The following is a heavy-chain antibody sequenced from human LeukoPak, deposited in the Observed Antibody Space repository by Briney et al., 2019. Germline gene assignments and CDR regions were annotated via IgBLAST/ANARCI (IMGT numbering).Heavy chain of an antibody. CDR3: ASLPRGSSGWNYFDY. J-gene: IGHJ4*02. V-gene: IGHV5-51*01. CDR2: IYPDDSDT. D-gene: IGHD6-19*01. CDR1: GNRFTNYW. Sequence: GEFLKISCKASGNRFTNYWIGCVRQMPGKGLEWMGIIYPDDSDTRYSPSFQGQVTISVDKSISTAYLQWSSLKASDTAMYYCASLPRGSSGWNYFDYWGQGTLVTVSS.